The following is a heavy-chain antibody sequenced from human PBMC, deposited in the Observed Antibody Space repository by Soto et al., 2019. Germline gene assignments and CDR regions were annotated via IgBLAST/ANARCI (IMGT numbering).Heavy chain of an antibody. V-gene: IGHV5-51*01. D-gene: IGHD2-8*01. Sequence: RGESLKISCKGSGYSFTSYWIGWVRQMPGKGLEWMGIIYPGDSDTRYSPSFQGQVTISADKSISTAYLQWSSLKASDTAMYYCARGIGYCTNGVCYTRGRNWFDPWGQGTLVTVSS. CDR2: IYPGDSDT. J-gene: IGHJ5*02. CDR3: ARGIGYCTNGVCYTRGRNWFDP. CDR1: GYSFTSYW.